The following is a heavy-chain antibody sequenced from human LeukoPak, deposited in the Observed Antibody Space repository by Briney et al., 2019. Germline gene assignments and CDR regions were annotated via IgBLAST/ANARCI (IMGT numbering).Heavy chain of an antibody. CDR1: GFTFSSYG. J-gene: IGHJ6*02. V-gene: IGHV3-33*01. D-gene: IGHD6-13*01. CDR3: AREGSSSASCYYYGMDF. CDR2: IRNDGSNK. Sequence: GPSLRLSCAASGFTFSSYGMRWVRQAPGKGLEWVAGIRNDGSNKYYAASVNSRFTIFRGNTKNKLYLQKNSLRAEDKAVYYCAREGSSSASCYYYGMDFWGQGTTVTVSS.